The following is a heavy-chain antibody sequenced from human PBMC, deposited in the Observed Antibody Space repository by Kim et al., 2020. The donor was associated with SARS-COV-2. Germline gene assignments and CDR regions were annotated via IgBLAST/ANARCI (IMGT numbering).Heavy chain of an antibody. J-gene: IGHJ4*02. V-gene: IGHV4-34*01. D-gene: IGHD5-12*01. Sequence: STQYNPPIRSRVTIAVDTSKTQCSLKLSTVTAADTAVYYCAGGSLRPLDYWGQGSLVPVS. CDR3: AGGSLRPLDY. CDR2: ST.